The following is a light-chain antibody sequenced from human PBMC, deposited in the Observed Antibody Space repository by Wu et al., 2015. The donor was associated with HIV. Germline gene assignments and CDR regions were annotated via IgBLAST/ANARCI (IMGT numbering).Light chain of an antibody. J-gene: IGKJ3*01. V-gene: IGKV1-5*03. CDR3: QQYKTFPLT. Sequence: DIQMTQSPSTLSASVADRVTITCRASQNIGVWLAWFQQKPGKAPKLLIYEASTLESGVPSRFSGSGSGADFTLTISSLQSDDFATYYCQQYKTFPLTFGPGTKVDFK. CDR1: QNIGVW. CDR2: EAS.